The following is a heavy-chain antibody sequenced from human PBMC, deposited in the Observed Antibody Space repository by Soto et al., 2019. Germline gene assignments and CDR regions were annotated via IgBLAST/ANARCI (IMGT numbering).Heavy chain of an antibody. D-gene: IGHD2-2*01. CDR1: GGSTSSYY. V-gene: IGHV4-59*01. CDR3: ARFMPGAFDI. CDR2: IYYSGST. J-gene: IGHJ3*02. Sequence: SETLSLTCTVSGGSTSSYYWSWIRQPPGKGLEWIGYIYYSGSTNYNPSLKSRVTISVDTSKNQFSLKLSSVTAADTAVYYCARFMPGAFDIWGQGTMVTVSS.